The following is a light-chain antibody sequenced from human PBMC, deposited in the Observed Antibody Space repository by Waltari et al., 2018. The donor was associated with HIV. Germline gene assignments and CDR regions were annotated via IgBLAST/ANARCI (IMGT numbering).Light chain of an antibody. V-gene: IGLV2-8*01. CDR2: EVN. CDR1: RNDIGHYNY. Sequence: QSALTQPPAASGSPGQSVTISCTGTRNDIGHYNYVSWYQHNPDKAPRLLIEEVNKRPSGVPGRFSGSKSGNTASLTVSGLQAEDEADYYCSSYAGSGNLLLFGGGTKVTVL. J-gene: IGLJ6*01. CDR3: SSYAGSGNLLL.